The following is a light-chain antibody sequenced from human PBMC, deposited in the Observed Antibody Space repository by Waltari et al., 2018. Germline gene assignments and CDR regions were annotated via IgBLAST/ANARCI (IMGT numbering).Light chain of an antibody. CDR3: QEYDLFPAT. J-gene: IGKJ1*01. CDR1: QGVGKY. Sequence: EIAFTHPPGTLSLSPGERHSFSRRASQGVGKYLAWYHQRPGQAPRLLLYHTSIRATGIPDRFSGSGYGTEFSLTISRLEPEDFAVYYCQEYDLFPATFGQGTTVEIK. CDR2: HTS. V-gene: IGKV3-20*01.